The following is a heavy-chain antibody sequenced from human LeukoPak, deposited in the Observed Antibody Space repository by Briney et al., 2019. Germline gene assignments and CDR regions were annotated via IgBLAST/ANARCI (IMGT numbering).Heavy chain of an antibody. CDR3: ARDLEVELRYYYYGMDV. D-gene: IGHD1-7*01. J-gene: IGHJ6*02. CDR1: GDSVSSNSAA. Sequence: QTPSLTCAISGDSVSSNSAAWNWIRQSPSRGLEWLGRTYYRSKWYNDYAVYVKSRITINPDTSKNQFCLQLNSVTPEDTAVYYCARDLEVELRYYYYGMDVWGQGTTVTVSS. CDR2: TYYRSKWYN. V-gene: IGHV6-1*01.